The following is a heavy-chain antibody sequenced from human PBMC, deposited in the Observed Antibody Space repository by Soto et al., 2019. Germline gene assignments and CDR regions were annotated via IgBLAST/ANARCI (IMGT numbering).Heavy chain of an antibody. D-gene: IGHD6-13*01. V-gene: IGHV5-51*01. CDR1: GYSFTNYW. Sequence: GESLKISCKGSGYSFTNYWIGWVRQMPGKGLEWMGIIYPGDSDTRYSPSFQGQVTISADKSISTAYLQWRSLKASDTAMYYCATYSSTWVLDYWGPGTLVTVSS. CDR3: ATYSSTWVLDY. CDR2: IYPGDSDT. J-gene: IGHJ4*02.